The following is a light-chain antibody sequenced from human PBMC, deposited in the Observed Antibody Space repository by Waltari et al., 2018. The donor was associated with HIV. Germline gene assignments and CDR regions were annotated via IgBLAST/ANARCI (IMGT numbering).Light chain of an antibody. J-gene: IGKJ1*01. CDR1: QSVSSN. V-gene: IGKV3-11*01. CDR2: DAS. CDR3: QQRGNWPRT. Sequence: EIVLTQSPATLSLSPGERATLSCRASQSVSSNLAWYQQKPGKAPRLLIYDASNRAAGIPARFSGSGSGTDFTLTISSLEPEDFAVYYCQQRGNWPRTFGQGTKVEIK.